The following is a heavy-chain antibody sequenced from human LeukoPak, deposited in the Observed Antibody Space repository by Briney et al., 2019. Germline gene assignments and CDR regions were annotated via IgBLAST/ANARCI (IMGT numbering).Heavy chain of an antibody. V-gene: IGHV1-24*01. Sequence: ASVKVSCKVSGYTLTELSMHWVRQAPGKGLEWMGGFDPEDGETIYAQKFQGRVTMTEDTSTDTAYMELSSLRSEDTAVFYCATDGSTSWPFDYWGQGTLVTVSS. CDR1: GYTLTELS. CDR3: ATDGSTSWPFDY. D-gene: IGHD2-2*01. J-gene: IGHJ4*02. CDR2: FDPEDGET.